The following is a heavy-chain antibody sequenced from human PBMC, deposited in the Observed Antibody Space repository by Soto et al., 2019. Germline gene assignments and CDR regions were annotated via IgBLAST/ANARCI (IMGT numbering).Heavy chain of an antibody. Sequence: QVHLVQSGAEVKKPGSSVKVSCTASGGTFGSYTVTWVRQAPGQGLEWMGEIIPMFGTASYAQKFQGRVTLTADKSTTTAHMELSSPSSDDTAVYFCARQKAMPPHFYSGMDVWGQGTTVTVSS. D-gene: IGHD2-2*01. J-gene: IGHJ6*02. CDR2: IIPMFGTA. CDR1: GGTFGSYT. CDR3: ARQKAMPPHFYSGMDV. V-gene: IGHV1-69*06.